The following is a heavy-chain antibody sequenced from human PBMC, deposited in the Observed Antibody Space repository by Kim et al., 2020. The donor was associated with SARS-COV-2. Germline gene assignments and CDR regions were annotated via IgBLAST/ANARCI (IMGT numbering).Heavy chain of an antibody. D-gene: IGHD6-19*01. CDR3: AREDMGGWMY. V-gene: IGHV4-61*02. CDR1: GGSISSGSYY. CDR2: IYTSGST. Sequence: SETLSLTCTVSGGSISSGSYYWSWIRQPAGKGLEWIGRIYTSGSTNYNPSLKSRVTISVDTSKNQFSLKLSSVTAADTAVYYCAREDMGGWMYWGQGTLVTVSS. J-gene: IGHJ4*02.